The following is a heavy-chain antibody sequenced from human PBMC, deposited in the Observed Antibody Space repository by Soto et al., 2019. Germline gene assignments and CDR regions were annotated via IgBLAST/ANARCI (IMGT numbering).Heavy chain of an antibody. CDR1: GGSVSSGSYY. CDR3: ARIDFDPYNWFDP. CDR2: IYYSGST. V-gene: IGHV4-61*01. Sequence: SETLSLTCTFSGGSVSSGSYYWSWIRQPPGKGLEWIGYIYYSGSTNYNPSLKSRVTISVDTSKNQFSLKLSSVTAADTAVYYCARIDFDPYNWFDPWGQGTLVTVSS. D-gene: IGHD3-9*01. J-gene: IGHJ5*02.